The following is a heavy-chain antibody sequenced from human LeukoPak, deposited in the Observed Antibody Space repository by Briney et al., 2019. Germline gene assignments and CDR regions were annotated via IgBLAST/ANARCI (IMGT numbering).Heavy chain of an antibody. V-gene: IGHV1-46*01. J-gene: IGHJ4*02. Sequence: GASVKVSCKASGGTFSSYAISWVRQAPGQGLEWMGIINPSDGSTSYAQKFQGRVTMTRDMSTSTVYMELSSLRSEDTAVYYCARDPSGYSGYDLRYWGQGTLVTVSS. CDR2: INPSDGST. D-gene: IGHD5-12*01. CDR1: GGTFSSYA. CDR3: ARDPSGYSGYDLRY.